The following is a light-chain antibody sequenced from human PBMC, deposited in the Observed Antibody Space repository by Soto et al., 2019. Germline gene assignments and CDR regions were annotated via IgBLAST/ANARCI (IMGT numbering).Light chain of an antibody. Sequence: EIVLTQSPGTLSLSPGERATLSCRASQSVSSNYLAWYQQKPGQAPRLLIYGASSRATGIPDRFSGSESGTDFTLTISRLEPEDFAVYHCQQYGSSAWTFGQGTKVEIK. CDR3: QQYGSSAWT. CDR2: GAS. V-gene: IGKV3-20*01. CDR1: QSVSSNY. J-gene: IGKJ1*01.